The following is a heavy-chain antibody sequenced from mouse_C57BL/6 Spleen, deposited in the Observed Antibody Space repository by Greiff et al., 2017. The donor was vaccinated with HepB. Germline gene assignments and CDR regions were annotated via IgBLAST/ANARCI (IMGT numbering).Heavy chain of an antibody. J-gene: IGHJ4*01. CDR3: ARSHSRYYAMDY. V-gene: IGHV1-22*01. Sequence: VHVKQSGPELVKPGASVKMSCKASGYTFTDYNMHWVKQSHGKSLEWIGYINPNNGGTSYNQKFKGKATLTVNKSSSTAYMELRSLTSEDSAVYYCARSHSRYYAMDYWGQGTSVTVSS. CDR1: GYTFTDYN. CDR2: INPNNGGT.